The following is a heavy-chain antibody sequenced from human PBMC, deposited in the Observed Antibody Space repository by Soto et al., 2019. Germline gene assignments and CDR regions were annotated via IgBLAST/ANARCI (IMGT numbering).Heavy chain of an antibody. J-gene: IGHJ4*02. D-gene: IGHD2-2*01. CDR2: IXGGGAXT. Sequence: GXSLRLSCAASGFTFANYAMNWVRQAPGKGLDWVSTIXGGGAXTNYADSVTGXXTITRANXXNTLYLHMNSLRPQDTAVYYCAKQPASIRPFNYWGQGALATAPS. CDR3: AKQPASIRPFNY. V-gene: IGHV3-23*01. CDR1: GFTFANYA.